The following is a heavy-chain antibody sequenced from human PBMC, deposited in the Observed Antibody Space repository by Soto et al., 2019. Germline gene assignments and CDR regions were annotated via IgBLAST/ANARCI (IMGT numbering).Heavy chain of an antibody. Sequence: GGSLRLSCAASGFTFSSYAMIWVRQAPWKGLEWVSAISGSGGSTYYADSVKGRFTISRDNSKNTLYLQMNSLRAEDTAVYYCAKDKGVVVPAAMRVPFDYWGQGTLVTVSS. CDR1: GFTFSSYA. CDR2: ISGSGGST. CDR3: AKDKGVVVPAAMRVPFDY. D-gene: IGHD2-2*01. J-gene: IGHJ4*02. V-gene: IGHV3-23*01.